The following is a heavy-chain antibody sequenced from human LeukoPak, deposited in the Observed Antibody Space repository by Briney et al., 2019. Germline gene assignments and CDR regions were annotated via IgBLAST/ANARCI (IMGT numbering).Heavy chain of an antibody. J-gene: IGHJ6*02. CDR3: AKGLDCSSTSCYRGYYYYGMDV. CDR1: GFTFSSYA. CDR2: ISGSGGST. V-gene: IGHV3-23*01. D-gene: IGHD2-2*02. Sequence: GGSLRLSCAASGFTFSSYAMSWVRQAPGKGLEWVSAISGSGGSTYYADSVKGRFTISRDNSKNTLYLQMNSLRAEDTAVYYCAKGLDCSSTSCYRGYYYYGMDVWGQGTTVTVSS.